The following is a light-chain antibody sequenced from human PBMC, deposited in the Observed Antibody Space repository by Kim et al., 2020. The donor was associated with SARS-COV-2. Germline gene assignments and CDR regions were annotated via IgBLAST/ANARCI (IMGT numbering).Light chain of an antibody. CDR3: TSYTSTYAYV. V-gene: IGLV2-14*03. CDR1: NSDVGVYNY. J-gene: IGLJ1*01. Sequence: QSVLTQPASVSGSPGQSITISCTGTNSDVGVYNYVSWYQQHPGKAPKVMIYDVSKRASGVSNRFSGSKSGNTASLTISGLQPEDEADYYCTSYTSTYAYVFGTGTKVTVL. CDR2: DVS.